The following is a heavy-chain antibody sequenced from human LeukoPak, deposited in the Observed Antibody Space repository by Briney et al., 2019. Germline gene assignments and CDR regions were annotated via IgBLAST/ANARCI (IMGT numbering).Heavy chain of an antibody. V-gene: IGHV4-39*02. J-gene: IGHJ5*02. CDR2: IYYSGST. Sequence: PSETLSLTCTVSGGSISSSNYYWGWIRQPPGKGLEWIGSIYYSGSTYYNPSLKSRVTISVDTSKNQFSLKLSSVTAADTAVYYCARDPSGPWGQGTLVTVSS. CDR3: ARDPSGP. CDR1: GGSISSSNYY. D-gene: IGHD6-25*01.